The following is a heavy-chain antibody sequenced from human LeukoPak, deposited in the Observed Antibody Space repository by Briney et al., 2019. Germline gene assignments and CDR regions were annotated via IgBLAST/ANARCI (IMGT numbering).Heavy chain of an antibody. CDR1: GFTFSSYS. V-gene: IGHV3-21*01. Sequence: GGSLRLSCAASGFTFSSYSMNWVRQAPGKGLEWVSSISSSSSCIYYADSVKGRFTISRDNAKNSLYLQMNSLRAEDTAVYYCARDPAYCSSTSCHYGMDVWGQGTTVTVSS. D-gene: IGHD2-2*01. CDR2: ISSSSSCI. CDR3: ARDPAYCSSTSCHYGMDV. J-gene: IGHJ6*02.